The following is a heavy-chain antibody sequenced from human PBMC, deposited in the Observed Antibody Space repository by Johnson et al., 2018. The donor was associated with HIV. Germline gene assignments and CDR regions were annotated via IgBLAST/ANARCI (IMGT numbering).Heavy chain of an antibody. CDR1: GFNFSSNG. V-gene: IGHV3-30*03. J-gene: IGHJ3*01. D-gene: IGHD3-10*01. CDR2: ISDDGSNK. Sequence: QVHLVESGGGVVQPGRSLRLSCAASGFNFSSNGMFWVRQAPDKGLEWVAVISDDGSNKYYADSMKGRFTISRDSSKNTVYLQMNNLRAEDTAVYNCARGVRGVIIDWGQGTMVAVSS. CDR3: ARGVRGVIID.